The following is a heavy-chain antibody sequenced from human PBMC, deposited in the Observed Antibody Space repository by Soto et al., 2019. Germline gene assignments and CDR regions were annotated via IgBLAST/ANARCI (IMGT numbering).Heavy chain of an antibody. D-gene: IGHD6-6*01. CDR3: ARDLEAARPGYYYYYGMDV. J-gene: IGHJ6*02. V-gene: IGHV3-30-3*01. Sequence: GGSLRLSCAASGFTFSSYAMHWVRQAPGKGLEWVAVISYDGSNKYYAEYVKGRFTISRDNSKNKLYLQKNSLRAEDTAVYYCARDLEAARPGYYYYYGMDVWGQGTTVTVSS. CDR2: ISYDGSNK. CDR1: GFTFSSYA.